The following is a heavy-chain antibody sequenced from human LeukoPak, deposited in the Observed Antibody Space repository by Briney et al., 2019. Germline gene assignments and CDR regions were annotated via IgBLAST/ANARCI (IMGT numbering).Heavy chain of an antibody. CDR3: AIWSRGSGSYAY. D-gene: IGHD1-26*01. J-gene: IGHJ4*02. Sequence: ASVMVSCKASGYTFTSYGISWVRQAPGQGLEWMGWISAYDGNTNYAQKLQGRVTMTKDTSTSTAYMELRSLRSDDTAVYYCAIWSRGSGSYAYWGQGTLVTVSS. V-gene: IGHV1-18*01. CDR1: GYTFTSYG. CDR2: ISAYDGNT.